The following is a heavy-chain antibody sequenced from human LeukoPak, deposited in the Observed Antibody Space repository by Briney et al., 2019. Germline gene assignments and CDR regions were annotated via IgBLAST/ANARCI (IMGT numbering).Heavy chain of an antibody. D-gene: IGHD3-22*01. CDR2: ISGIVSGT. CDR1: GFAFSNSA. Sequence: GGSLRLSCAATGFAFSNSAMTWVRQGPGKGLEWVSGISGIVSGTYYADSVKGRFTISRDNSTNTLYLQMNSLRAEDTAVYYCAKHYYDSSGYFYCFDYWGQGTLVTVSS. CDR3: AKHYYDSSGYFYCFDY. V-gene: IGHV3-23*01. J-gene: IGHJ4*02.